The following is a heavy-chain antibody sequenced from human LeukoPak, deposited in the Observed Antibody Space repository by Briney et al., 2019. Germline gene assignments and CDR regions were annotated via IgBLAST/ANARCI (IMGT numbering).Heavy chain of an antibody. CDR1: GFTFSSYG. CDR3: ARDQDSSSPDY. J-gene: IGHJ4*02. V-gene: IGHV3-33*01. D-gene: IGHD6-6*01. Sequence: GGSLRLSCAASGFTFSSYGMHWVRQAPGKGLEWVAVIWYDGSNKYYADSVKGRFTISRDNSKNTLYLQMNSLGAEDTAVYYCARDQDSSSPDYWGQGTLVTVSS. CDR2: IWYDGSNK.